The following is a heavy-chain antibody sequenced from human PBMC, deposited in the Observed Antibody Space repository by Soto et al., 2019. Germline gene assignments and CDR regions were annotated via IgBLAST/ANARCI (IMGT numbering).Heavy chain of an antibody. CDR2: IYFSGTT. CDR3: ARRDRSGFSYWLDT. Sequence: QVQLQKSGPGLVKPSQTLSLTCTVSGGSISSGDYYWSWIRQHPGEGLEWIGTIYFSGTTYYNPSLKSRVTISVDTSKNQFSLNLSSVTAADTAVYYCARRDRSGFSYWLDTWGQGTLVTVSS. D-gene: IGHD3-22*01. CDR1: GGSISSGDYY. J-gene: IGHJ5*02. V-gene: IGHV4-31*03.